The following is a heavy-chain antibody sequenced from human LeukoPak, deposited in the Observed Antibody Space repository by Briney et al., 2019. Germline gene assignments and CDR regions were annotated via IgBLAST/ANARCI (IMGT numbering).Heavy chain of an antibody. CDR2: INQSGIT. CDR1: GGSFSGYC. D-gene: IGHD3-22*01. Sequence: SETLSLTCAVYGGSFSGYCWHWIRQPPGKGLEWIGEINQSGITNYIPSLKSRVTISLDTSKNQFSLKLSSVTAADTAVYYCARDAEYYYDSSGPDRAFDIWGQGTMVTVSS. V-gene: IGHV4-34*01. J-gene: IGHJ3*02. CDR3: ARDAEYYYDSSGPDRAFDI.